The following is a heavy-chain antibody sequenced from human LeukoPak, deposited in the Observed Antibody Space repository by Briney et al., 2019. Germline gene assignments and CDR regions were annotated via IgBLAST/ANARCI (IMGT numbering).Heavy chain of an antibody. CDR1: GVSISSYY. CDR2: IYYSGST. V-gene: IGHV4-59*01. CDR3: ARIYYDSSGYYYYYYYMDV. Sequence: SETLSLTCTVSGVSISSYYWSWIRQPPGKGLEWIGYIYYSGSTNYNPSLKSRVTISVDTSKNQFSLKLSSVTAADTAVYYCARIYYDSSGYYYYYYYMDVWGKGTTVTVSS. D-gene: IGHD3-22*01. J-gene: IGHJ6*03.